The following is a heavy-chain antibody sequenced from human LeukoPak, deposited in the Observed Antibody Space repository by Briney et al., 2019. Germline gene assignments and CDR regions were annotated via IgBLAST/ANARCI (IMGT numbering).Heavy chain of an antibody. CDR1: GGSISSGDYY. Sequence: SETLSLTCTVSGGSISSGDYYWSWIRQPPGKGLEWIGYIYYSGSTYYNPSLESRVTISVDTSNNQFSLKLSSVTAADTAVYYCARDRGGLGTTDPWAREPWSPSSQ. CDR3: ARDRGGLGTTDP. D-gene: IGHD1-1*01. CDR2: IYYSGST. J-gene: IGHJ5*02. V-gene: IGHV4-30-4*01.